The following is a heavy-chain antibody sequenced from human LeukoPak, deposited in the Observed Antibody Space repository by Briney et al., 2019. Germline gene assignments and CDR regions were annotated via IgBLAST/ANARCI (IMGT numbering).Heavy chain of an antibody. CDR2: INHSGST. CDR1: GGSISSYY. CDR3: ARARGVAAAGTDYFDY. J-gene: IGHJ4*02. V-gene: IGHV4-34*01. D-gene: IGHD6-13*01. Sequence: PSETLSLTCTVSGGSISSYYWSWIRQPPGKGLEWIGEINHSGSTNYNPSLKSRVTISVDTSKNQFSLKLSSVAAADTAVYYCARARGVAAAGTDYFDYWGQGTLVTVSS.